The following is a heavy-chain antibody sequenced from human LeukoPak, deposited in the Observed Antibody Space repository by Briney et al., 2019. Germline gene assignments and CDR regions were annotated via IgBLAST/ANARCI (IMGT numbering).Heavy chain of an antibody. CDR3: XXXXXPYYSLLKGYYFDY. CDR1: GGSISSYY. D-gene: IGHD3-10*01. Sequence: KTSETLSLTCTVSGGSISSYYWSWIRQPPGKGLEWIGSIYYSGSTYYNPSLKSRVTMSVDTSKNQFSLKLSSVTAADTAVYYCXXXXXPYYSLLKGYYFDYWGQGTLVTVSS. V-gene: IGHV4-59*04. CDR2: IYYSGST. J-gene: IGHJ4*02.